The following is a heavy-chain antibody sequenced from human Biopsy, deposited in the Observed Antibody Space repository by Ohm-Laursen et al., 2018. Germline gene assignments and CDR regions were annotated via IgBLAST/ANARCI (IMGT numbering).Heavy chain of an antibody. CDR3: ARGGFFAYSTFDY. V-gene: IGHV3-74*01. CDR1: GFTFSNYY. J-gene: IGHJ4*02. D-gene: IGHD4-11*01. Sequence: LSLTCASSGFTFSNYYMHWVRQAPGKGLLWVSRIKRDGTTTDYAESVKGRFTISRDNAKNTLYLQMNSLRAEDTAVYYCARGGFFAYSTFDYWGQGALVTVSS. CDR2: IKRDGTTT.